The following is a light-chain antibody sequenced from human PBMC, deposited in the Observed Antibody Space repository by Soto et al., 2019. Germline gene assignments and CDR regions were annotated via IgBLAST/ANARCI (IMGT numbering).Light chain of an antibody. J-gene: IGKJ1*01. Sequence: EILMTQSPATLSVSPGERVTLSCRASQTISSNLAWYQQKPGQAPRLLIYGSSIRATGISARFSGSGSGTEFTLTISSLQSEDLAVYYCQQYNNWPRAFGQVTKV. CDR3: QQYNNWPRA. CDR2: GSS. V-gene: IGKV3-15*01. CDR1: QTISSN.